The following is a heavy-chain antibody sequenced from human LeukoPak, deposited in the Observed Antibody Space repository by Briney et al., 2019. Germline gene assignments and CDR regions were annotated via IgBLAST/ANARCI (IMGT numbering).Heavy chain of an antibody. CDR3: ARVFGGSGSYYSGYFDY. Sequence: ASVKVSCKASGYTFTSYDINWMRQATGQGLGWKGWMNPNSGNTGYAQKFQGRVTMTRNTSISTAYIEPSSLRSEDTAVYYCARVFGGSGSYYSGYFDYWGQGTLVTVSS. V-gene: IGHV1-8*01. D-gene: IGHD3-10*01. CDR1: GYTFTSYD. J-gene: IGHJ4*02. CDR2: MNPNSGNT.